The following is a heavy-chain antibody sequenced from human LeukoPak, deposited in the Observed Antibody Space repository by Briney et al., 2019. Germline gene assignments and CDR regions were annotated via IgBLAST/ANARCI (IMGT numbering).Heavy chain of an antibody. CDR2: ISGSGGST. CDR1: GFTFSSYA. V-gene: IGHV3-23*01. CDR3: ATHGYSELRYFDWSTNE. D-gene: IGHD3-9*01. J-gene: IGHJ4*02. Sequence: GGSLRLSCAASGFTFSSYAMSWVRQAPGKGLEWVSAISGSGGSTYYADSVKGRFTISRDNSKNTLYLQMNSLRAEDTAVYYCATHGYSELRYFDWSTNEWGQGTLVTVSS.